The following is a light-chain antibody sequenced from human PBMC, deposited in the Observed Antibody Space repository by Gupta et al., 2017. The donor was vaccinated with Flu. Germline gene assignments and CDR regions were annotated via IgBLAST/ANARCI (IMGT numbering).Light chain of an antibody. CDR1: QSVSSY. Sequence: ELVLTQSPATLSWSPGERATLSCRASQSVSSYLAWYQQKPGQAPRLLIYDASNRATGVPARFSGSGSGTDITLTISSLEPDDGAVYYCQQCSNRPHAFGQGTKLEIK. V-gene: IGKV3-11*01. CDR2: DAS. CDR3: QQCSNRPHA. J-gene: IGKJ1*01.